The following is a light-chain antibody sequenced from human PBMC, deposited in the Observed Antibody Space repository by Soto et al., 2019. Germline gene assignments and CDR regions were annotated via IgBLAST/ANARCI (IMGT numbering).Light chain of an antibody. J-gene: IGLJ2*01. CDR3: QSYDSSLSVV. CDR2: GNS. Sequence: QSVLTQPPSVSGAPGQRVTISCTGSSSNIGAGYDVHWYQQLPGTAPKLLIYGNSNRPSGVPDRCSGSKSGTSASLAITGIQAEDEADYYCQSYDSSLSVVFGGGTQLTV. V-gene: IGLV1-40*01. CDR1: SSNIGAGYD.